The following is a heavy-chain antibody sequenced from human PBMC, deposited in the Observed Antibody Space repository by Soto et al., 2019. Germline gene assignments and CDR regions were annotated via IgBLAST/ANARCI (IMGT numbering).Heavy chain of an antibody. J-gene: IGHJ4*02. CDR2: ISYDGSNK. D-gene: IGHD3-3*01. CDR1: GFTFSSYG. Sequence: GGSLRLSCAASGFTFSSYGMHWVRQAPGKGLEWVAVISYDGSNKYYADSVKGRFTISRDNSKNTLYLQMNSLRAEDTAVYYCAKDFWSGYRSHYFDYWGQGTLVTVSS. CDR3: AKDFWSGYRSHYFDY. V-gene: IGHV3-30*18.